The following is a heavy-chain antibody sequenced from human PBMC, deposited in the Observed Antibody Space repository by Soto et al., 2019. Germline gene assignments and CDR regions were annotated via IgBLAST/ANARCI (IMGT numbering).Heavy chain of an antibody. J-gene: IGHJ4*02. CDR3: VPGRYYDSSGYFGLDY. V-gene: IGHV4-59*08. Sequence: SETLSLTCTVSGGSISSYYWSWIRQPPGKGLEWIGYIYYSGSTNYNPSLKSRVTMSVDTSKNQFSLKLSSVTAADTAVYYCVPGRYYDSSGYFGLDYWGQGTLVTVSS. CDR2: IYYSGST. CDR1: GGSISSYY. D-gene: IGHD3-22*01.